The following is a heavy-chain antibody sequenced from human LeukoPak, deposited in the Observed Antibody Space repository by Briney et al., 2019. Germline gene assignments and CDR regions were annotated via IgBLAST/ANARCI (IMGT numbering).Heavy chain of an antibody. CDR3: SRVGYSSGRGSFDY. V-gene: IGHV1-69*01. D-gene: IGHD6-19*01. CDR1: GGTFSSYA. CDR2: IIPIFGTA. J-gene: IGHJ4*02. Sequence: LVKVSCKASGGTFSSYAISWVRQAPGQGLEWMGGIIPIFGTANYAQKFQGRVTITADESTSTAYMELSSLRSEDTAVYYCSRVGYSSGRGSFDYWGEGTLVTVSS.